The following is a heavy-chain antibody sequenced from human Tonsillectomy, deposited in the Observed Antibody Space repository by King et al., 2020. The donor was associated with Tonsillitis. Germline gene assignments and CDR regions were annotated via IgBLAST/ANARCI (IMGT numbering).Heavy chain of an antibody. CDR2: MFHTGSA. CDR3: ARGGSTSYFIDAFDI. Sequence: VQLQESGPGLVKPSETLSLTCTVSGGSISSYYWNWIRQPPGKALEYIGYMFHTGSANYNPSLKSRVTMSIDTSKNQFSLKLRSVTAADTAVYFCARGGSTSYFIDAFDIWGQGTKVTVSS. V-gene: IGHV4-59*01. CDR1: GGSISSYY. D-gene: IGHD1-26*01. J-gene: IGHJ3*02.